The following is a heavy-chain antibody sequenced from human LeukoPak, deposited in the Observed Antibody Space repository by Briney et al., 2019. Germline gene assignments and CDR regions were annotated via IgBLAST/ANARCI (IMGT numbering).Heavy chain of an antibody. CDR2: IYHSGST. CDR3: AKCRDFWSGYPFDP. J-gene: IGHJ5*02. D-gene: IGHD3-3*01. V-gene: IGHV4-30-2*01. Sequence: SQTLSLTCTVSGGSISSGGYYWSWIRQPPGKGLEWIGYIYHSGSTYYNPSLKSRVTISVDRSKNQFSLKLSSVTAADTAVYYCAKCRDFWSGYPFDPWGQGTLVTVSS. CDR1: GGSISSGGYY.